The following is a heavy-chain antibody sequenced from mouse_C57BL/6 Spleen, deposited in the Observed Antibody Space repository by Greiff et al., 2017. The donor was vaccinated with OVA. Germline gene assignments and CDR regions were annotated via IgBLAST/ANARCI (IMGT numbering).Heavy chain of an antibody. Sequence: VQLQQPGAELVMPGASVKLSCKASGYTFTSYWMHWVKQRPGQGLEWIGDIDPSDSYTNYNQKFKGKSTLTVDKSSSTAYMQLSSLTSEDSAVYYCARKGERYYGSSYWYFDVWGTGTTVTVSS. D-gene: IGHD1-1*01. CDR1: GYTFTSYW. CDR2: IDPSDSYT. J-gene: IGHJ1*03. CDR3: ARKGERYYGSSYWYFDV. V-gene: IGHV1-69*01.